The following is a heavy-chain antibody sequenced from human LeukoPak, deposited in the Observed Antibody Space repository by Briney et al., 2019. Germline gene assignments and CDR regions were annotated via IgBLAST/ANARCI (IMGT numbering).Heavy chain of an antibody. V-gene: IGHV3-43D*03. CDR2: ISWDGGST. CDR1: GFTFDDYA. Sequence: GGSLRLSCAASGFTFDDYAMHWVRQAPGRGLEWVSLISWDGGSTYYADSVKGRFTISRDSSKNSLYLQMNSLRAEDMALYYCAKAEGIAVAGDAFDIWGQGTMVTVSS. D-gene: IGHD6-19*01. J-gene: IGHJ3*02. CDR3: AKAEGIAVAGDAFDI.